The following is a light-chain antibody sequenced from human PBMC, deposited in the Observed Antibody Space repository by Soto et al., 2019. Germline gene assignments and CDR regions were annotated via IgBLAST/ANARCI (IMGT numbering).Light chain of an antibody. CDR2: GAS. J-gene: IGKJ1*01. CDR1: QSVSSN. Sequence: EIMMTQSPATLSVSPGERATLSCRASQSVSSNLAWYQQKPGQAPRLLVYGASTRATGIPARFSGSGSGTEFTLTIRSLQSEDFAVYCCQQYYKLPWTFGQGTKVEIK. CDR3: QQYYKLPWT. V-gene: IGKV3-15*01.